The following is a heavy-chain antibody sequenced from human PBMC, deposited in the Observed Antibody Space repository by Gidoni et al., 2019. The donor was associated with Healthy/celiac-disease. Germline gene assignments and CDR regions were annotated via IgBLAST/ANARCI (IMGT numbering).Heavy chain of an antibody. Sequence: EVQLVESGGGLVQPGGSLRLSCAASGFTFSSYSMNCVRQAPGKGLEWVSYIISSSSTIYYADSVKGRFTISRDNAKNSLYLQMNSLRDEDTAVYYCARAYCSGGRRSPFYYYYGMDVWGQGTTVTVSS. CDR2: IISSSSTI. V-gene: IGHV3-48*02. J-gene: IGHJ6*02. CDR1: GFTFSSYS. CDR3: ARAYCSGGRRSPFYYYYGMDV. D-gene: IGHD2-15*01.